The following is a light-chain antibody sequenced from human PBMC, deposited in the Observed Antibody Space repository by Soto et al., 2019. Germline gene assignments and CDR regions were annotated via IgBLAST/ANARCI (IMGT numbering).Light chain of an antibody. Sequence: QSVLTQPASVSGSPGQSITISCTGTSSVVGSYNLVSWYQQHPCKAPKLMIYEGSKRPSGFFNRFSGSKSGNTASLTISGLQAEDEADYYCCSYAGSSTYVFGTGTKVTVL. CDR1: SSVVGSYNL. CDR3: CSYAGSSTYV. V-gene: IGLV2-23*01. J-gene: IGLJ1*01. CDR2: EGS.